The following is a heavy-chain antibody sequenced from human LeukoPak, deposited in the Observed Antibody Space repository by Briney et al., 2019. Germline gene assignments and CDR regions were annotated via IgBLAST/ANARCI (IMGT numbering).Heavy chain of an antibody. CDR1: GFTFSDYW. CDR2: ISNDGSTT. D-gene: IGHD2-2*01. J-gene: IGHJ4*02. V-gene: IGHV3-74*01. CDR3: ARDCGSTGCDY. Sequence: GGSLRLSCAASGFTFSDYWMHWVRQAPGKGLVWVSRISNDGSTTTYADSVRGRFTISRDNAKNTLYLQMNSLRAEDTAVCYCARDCGSTGCDYWGQGTLVTVSS.